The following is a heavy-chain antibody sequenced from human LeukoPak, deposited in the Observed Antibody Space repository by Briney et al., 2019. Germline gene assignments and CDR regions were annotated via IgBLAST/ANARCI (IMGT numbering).Heavy chain of an antibody. J-gene: IGHJ3*02. D-gene: IGHD3-10*01. CDR3: AKSNGYGLVDI. Sequence: SETLSLTCTVSGGSITNYYWGWIRQPPGKGLEWIGNIFYSGSTYYSPSLKSRVTISLDTSRNQFSLKLNSVTAADTAVYYCAKSNGYGLVDIWGQGTMVTVSS. V-gene: IGHV4-39*07. CDR2: IFYSGST. CDR1: GGSITNYY.